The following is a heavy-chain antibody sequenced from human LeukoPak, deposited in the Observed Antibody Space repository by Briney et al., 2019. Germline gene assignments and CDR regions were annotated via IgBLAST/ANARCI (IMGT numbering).Heavy chain of an antibody. CDR3: VQPSQGYFQN. Sequence: PGGSLRLSCAASGFDFSEHEMVWVRQAPRKGLEWLACIRNENQGLTTEYAASVRGRFAISRDDSSNSLHLQMTRLKIEDTAVYYCVQPSQGYFQNWGQGTLVTVSS. J-gene: IGHJ1*01. CDR1: GFDFSEHE. CDR2: IRNENQGLTT. D-gene: IGHD3-22*01. V-gene: IGHV3-72*01.